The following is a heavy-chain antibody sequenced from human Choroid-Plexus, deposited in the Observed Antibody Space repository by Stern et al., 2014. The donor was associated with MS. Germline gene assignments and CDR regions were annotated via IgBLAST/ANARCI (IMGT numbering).Heavy chain of an antibody. CDR1: GFTFGSCD. Sequence: VQLVQSGGGVVQPGRPLRLSCVASGFTFGSCDMHWVRQAPGKGLEWVAGVSYDGSNKYYADSVKGSFTISRDNSQNTLYMQMSSLRPEDTAVYFCAKDRQYLTYFFDHWGQGSLVTVSS. J-gene: IGHJ5*02. V-gene: IGHV3-30*18. D-gene: IGHD2/OR15-2a*01. CDR2: VSYDGSNK. CDR3: AKDRQYLTYFFDH.